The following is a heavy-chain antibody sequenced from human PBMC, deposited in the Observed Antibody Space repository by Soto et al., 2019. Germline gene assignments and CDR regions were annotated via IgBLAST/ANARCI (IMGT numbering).Heavy chain of an antibody. CDR3: ARDLGYSNGHPFDY. Sequence: QVRLVESGGGVVQPGRSLSLSCAASGFTFSSYSMYWVRQAPGKGLEWVALIWHDGSNRYYADSVKGRFTISRDNSKNTLYVQMNNLRGEDTAVYYCARDLGYSNGHPFDYSGQGTLVTVSS. CDR2: IWHDGSNR. D-gene: IGHD4-4*01. CDR1: GFTFSSYS. V-gene: IGHV3-33*01. J-gene: IGHJ4*02.